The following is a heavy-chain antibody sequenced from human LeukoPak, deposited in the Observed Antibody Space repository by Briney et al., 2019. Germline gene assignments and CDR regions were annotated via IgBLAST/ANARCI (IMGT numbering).Heavy chain of an antibody. Sequence: VASLKVSCKASGYTFTGYYMHWVRQAPGQGLEWMGLINPDSGGTNYAQTLEGRVTMSSDTSISTAYMELSRLRADDTALYYCARVTERWPIQFDDWGQRSLATVSS. CDR1: GYTFTGYY. V-gene: IGHV1-2*02. J-gene: IGHJ4*01. D-gene: IGHD5-24*01. CDR2: INPDSGGT. CDR3: ARVTERWPIQFDD.